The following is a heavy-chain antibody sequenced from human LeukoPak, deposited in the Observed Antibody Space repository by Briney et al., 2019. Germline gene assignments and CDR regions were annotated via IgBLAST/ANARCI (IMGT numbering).Heavy chain of an antibody. Sequence: PGGSLRLSCAASGFTVSSNYMSWVRQAPGKGLEWVSVIYSGGSTYYADSVKGRFTISRDNSKNTLYLQMNSLRAEDTAVYYCARAHCSSTSCYFDYWGQGTLVTVSS. CDR2: IYSGGST. J-gene: IGHJ4*02. D-gene: IGHD2-2*01. CDR3: ARAHCSSTSCYFDY. CDR1: GFTVSSNY. V-gene: IGHV3-66*01.